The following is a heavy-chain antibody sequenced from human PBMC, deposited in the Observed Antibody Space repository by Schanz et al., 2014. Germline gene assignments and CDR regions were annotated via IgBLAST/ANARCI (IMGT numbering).Heavy chain of an antibody. CDR1: GYTFTDYG. V-gene: IGHV1-69*02. D-gene: IGHD2-2*02. J-gene: IGHJ6*03. CDR2: IIPILGIA. CDR3: AGTYCSSTSCYTGYYYMDV. Sequence: QVQLVQSGGEMKKPGASVKVSCKASGYTFTDYGLSWVRQAPGQGLEWMGRIIPILGIANYAQKFQVRVTITADKSTFTAYMDVSSLRSEDTAVYYCAGTYCSSTSCYTGYYYMDVWGKGTTVTVSS.